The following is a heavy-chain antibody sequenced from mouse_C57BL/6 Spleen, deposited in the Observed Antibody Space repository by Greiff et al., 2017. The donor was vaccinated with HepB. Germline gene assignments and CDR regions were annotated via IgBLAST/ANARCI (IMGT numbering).Heavy chain of an antibody. CDR1: GYTFTSYW. D-gene: IGHD2-1*01. CDR2: IDPSDSYT. CDR3: ARGDGNPDY. Sequence: QVQLQQPGAELVRPGTSVKLSCKASGYTFTSYWMHWVKQRPGQGLEWIGVIDPSDSYTNYNQKFKGKATLTVDTSSSTAYMQLSSLTSEDSAVYYCARGDGNPDYWGQGTTLTVSS. J-gene: IGHJ2*01. V-gene: IGHV1-59*01.